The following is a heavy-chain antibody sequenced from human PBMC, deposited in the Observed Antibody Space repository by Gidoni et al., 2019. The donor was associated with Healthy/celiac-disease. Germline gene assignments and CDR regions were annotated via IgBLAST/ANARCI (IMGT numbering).Heavy chain of an antibody. CDR1: GFTFSSYW. V-gene: IGHV3-74*01. CDR3: ARPVSSRAFDI. Sequence: EVQLVESGGGLVQPGGSLRLPGAAAGFTFSSYWMHWVRQAPGKGLVWVSRINSDGSSTSYADSVKGRFIISRDNAKNTLYLQMNSLRAEDTAVYYCARPVSSRAFDIWGQGTMVTVSS. J-gene: IGHJ3*02. CDR2: INSDGSST.